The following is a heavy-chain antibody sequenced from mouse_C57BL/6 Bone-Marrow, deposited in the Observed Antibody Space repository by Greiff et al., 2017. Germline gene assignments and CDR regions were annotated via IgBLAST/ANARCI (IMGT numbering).Heavy chain of an antibody. D-gene: IGHD3-2*02. V-gene: IGHV1-59*01. Sequence: QVQLQQPGAEMVRPGTSVKLSCKASGYTFTSYWMHWVKQRPGQGLEWIGVIDPSDSYTNYNQKFKGKATLTVDTSSSTAYMQLSSLTSEDSAVYYCARWERAQAKAWFAYWGQGTLVTVSA. CDR2: IDPSDSYT. CDR3: ARWERAQAKAWFAY. J-gene: IGHJ3*01. CDR1: GYTFTSYW.